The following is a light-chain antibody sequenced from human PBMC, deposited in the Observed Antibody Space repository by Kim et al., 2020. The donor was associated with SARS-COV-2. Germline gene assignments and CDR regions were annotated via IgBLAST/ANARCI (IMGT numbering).Light chain of an antibody. V-gene: IGKV1-39*01. CDR2: YAS. CDR1: QSISNY. J-gene: IGKJ1*01. Sequence: ESVGHRVTIPCRASQSISNYLNWYQQKPGKAPKLLIYYASSLQSGVPSRFSGSGSGTDFTLTISSLQAEDFATYYCQQSYSTTWTFGQGTKVDIK. CDR3: QQSYSTTWT.